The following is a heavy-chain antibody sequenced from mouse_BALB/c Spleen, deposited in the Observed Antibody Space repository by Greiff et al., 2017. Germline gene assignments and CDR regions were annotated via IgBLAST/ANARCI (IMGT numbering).Heavy chain of an antibody. Sequence: EVQRVESGGGLVKPGGSLKLSCAASGFTFSSYAMSWVRQSPEKRLEWVAEISSGGSYTYYPDTVTGRFTISRDNAKNTLYLEMSSLRSEDTAMYYCAKASMITPMDYWGQGTSVTVSS. CDR1: GFTFSSYA. J-gene: IGHJ4*01. CDR2: ISSGGSYT. CDR3: AKASMITPMDY. V-gene: IGHV5-9-4*01. D-gene: IGHD2-4*01.